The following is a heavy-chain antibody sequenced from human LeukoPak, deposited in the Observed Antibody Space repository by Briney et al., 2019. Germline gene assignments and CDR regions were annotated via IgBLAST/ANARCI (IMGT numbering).Heavy chain of an antibody. CDR3: ARESAGPPDAFDI. Sequence: SETLSLTCTVSGGSINRYYWSWIRQPPGKGLEWIGYFSYSGNTNYNPSLKSRVTISVDRAKNQFSLKLSSVTAADTAVYYCARESAGPPDAFDIWGQGTMVTVSS. V-gene: IGHV4-59*01. D-gene: IGHD1-14*01. CDR1: GGSINRYY. CDR2: FSYSGNT. J-gene: IGHJ3*02.